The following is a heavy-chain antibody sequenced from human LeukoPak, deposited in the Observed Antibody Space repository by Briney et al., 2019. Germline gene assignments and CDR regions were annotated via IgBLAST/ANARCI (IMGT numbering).Heavy chain of an antibody. CDR1: GGSFSGYY. Sequence: SETLSLTCAIYGGSFSGYYWSWIRQPPGKGLEWLGEINRSGSTNYNPSLKSRVTISVDTSKNQFSLKLSSVTAADTAVYYCARGSGGSRYYYYYGMDVWGQGTTVTVSS. CDR3: ARGSGGSRYYYYYGMDV. D-gene: IGHD3-10*01. CDR2: INRSGST. J-gene: IGHJ6*02. V-gene: IGHV4-34*01.